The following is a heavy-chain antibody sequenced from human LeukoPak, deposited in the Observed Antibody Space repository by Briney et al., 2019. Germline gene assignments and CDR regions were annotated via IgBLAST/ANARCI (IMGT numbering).Heavy chain of an antibody. CDR1: GFTFSSYG. CDR2: ISGSGGST. Sequence: GGSLRLSCAASGFTFSSYGMSWVRQAPGKGLEWVSAISGSGGSTYYADSVKGRFTISRDNAKNSLYLQMNSLRAEDTAVYYCARPTGAYYYDSSGYYGNAFDIWGQGTMVTVSS. CDR3: ARPTGAYYYDSSGYYGNAFDI. D-gene: IGHD3-22*01. V-gene: IGHV3-23*01. J-gene: IGHJ3*02.